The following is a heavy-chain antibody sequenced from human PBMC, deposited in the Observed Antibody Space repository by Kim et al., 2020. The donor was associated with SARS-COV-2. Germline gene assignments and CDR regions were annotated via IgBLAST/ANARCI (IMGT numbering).Heavy chain of an antibody. J-gene: IGHJ5*02. CDR3: ARQTVTSYNWFDP. D-gene: IGHD4-17*01. V-gene: IGHV4-4*07. Sequence: YHPSRKSRVTMSVDTSKNQFSLKLSSVTAADTAVYYCARQTVTSYNWFDPWGQGTLVTVSS.